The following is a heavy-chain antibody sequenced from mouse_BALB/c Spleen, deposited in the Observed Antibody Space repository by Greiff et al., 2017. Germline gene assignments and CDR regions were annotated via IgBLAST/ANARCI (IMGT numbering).Heavy chain of an antibody. CDR2: IWAGGST. D-gene: IGHD1-1*01. Sequence: VQLKESGPGLVAPSQSLSITCTVSGFSLTSYGVHWVRQPPGKGLEWLGVIWAGGSTNYNSALMSRLSISKDNSKSQVFLKMNSLQTDDTAMYYCAREGYYYGSSYYFDYWGQGTTLTVSS. CDR3: AREGYYYGSSYYFDY. J-gene: IGHJ2*01. V-gene: IGHV2-9*02. CDR1: GFSLTSYG.